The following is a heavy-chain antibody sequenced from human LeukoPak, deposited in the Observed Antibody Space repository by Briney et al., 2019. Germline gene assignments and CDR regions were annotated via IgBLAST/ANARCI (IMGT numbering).Heavy chain of an antibody. CDR3: AKAVRDSGIKGIAFDI. Sequence: GGSLRLSCAASGFTFSSYGMHWVRQAPGKGLEWVSGISGSGGSTYYADSVKGRITISRDNSKTTLYLQMNSLRAEDAAVYYCAKAVRDSGIKGIAFDIWGQGTMVTVSS. J-gene: IGHJ3*02. D-gene: IGHD3-10*01. CDR1: GFTFSSYG. CDR2: ISGSGGST. V-gene: IGHV3-23*01.